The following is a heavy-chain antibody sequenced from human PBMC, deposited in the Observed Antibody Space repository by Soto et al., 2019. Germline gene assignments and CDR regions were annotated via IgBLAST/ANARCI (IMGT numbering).Heavy chain of an antibody. J-gene: IGHJ4*02. CDR3: ATYMDVVVPAAIRTYFDY. V-gene: IGHV3-30-3*01. CDR2: ISYDGSNK. Sequence: PGGSLRLSCAASGFTFSSYAMHWVRQARGKGLEWVAVISYDGSNKYYADSVKGRFTISRDNSKNTLYLQMNSLRAEDTAVYYCATYMDVVVPAAIRTYFDYWGQGTLVTISS. CDR1: GFTFSSYA. D-gene: IGHD2-2*01.